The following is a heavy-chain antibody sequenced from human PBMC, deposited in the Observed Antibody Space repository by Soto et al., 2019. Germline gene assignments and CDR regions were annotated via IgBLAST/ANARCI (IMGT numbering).Heavy chain of an antibody. CDR2: INHSGST. CDR3: ARGGRFPEARYYFLDV. V-gene: IGHV4-34*01. D-gene: IGHD3-3*01. CDR1: GGSFSGYY. Sequence: LSLTCAVYGGSFSGYYWSWIRQPPGKGLEWIGEINHSGSTNYNPSLKSRVTISVDTSKNQFSLKLSSVTAADTAVYYCARGGRFPEARYYFLDVWGNGTTVTVSS. J-gene: IGHJ6*03.